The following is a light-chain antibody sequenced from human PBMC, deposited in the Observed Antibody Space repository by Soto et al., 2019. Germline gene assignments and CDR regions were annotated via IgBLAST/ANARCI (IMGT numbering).Light chain of an antibody. Sequence: EIVLRQSPGTLALSPGERATLSCRSSQSLSGTYLAWYQQKPGQAPRLLIYGASTRATGIPARFSGSGSGTEFTLTISSLQSEDFAVYYCQKYNNWPRTCGQGNKGAIK. CDR1: QSLSGTY. J-gene: IGKJ1*01. CDR3: QKYNNWPRT. CDR2: GAS. V-gene: IGKV3-15*01.